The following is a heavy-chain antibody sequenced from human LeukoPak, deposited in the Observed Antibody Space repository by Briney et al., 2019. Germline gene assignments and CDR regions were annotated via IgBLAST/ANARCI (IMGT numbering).Heavy chain of an antibody. CDR2: IYYSGST. V-gene: IGHV4-59*01. CDR1: GGSISSYY. Sequence: PETLSLTCTVSGGSISSYYWSWIRQPPGKGLEWIGYIYYSGSTNYNPSPKSRVTISVDTSKNQFSLKLSSVTAADTAVYYCARAGSVAGTHYYFDCWGQGTLVTVSS. CDR3: ARAGSVAGTHYYFDC. D-gene: IGHD6-19*01. J-gene: IGHJ4*02.